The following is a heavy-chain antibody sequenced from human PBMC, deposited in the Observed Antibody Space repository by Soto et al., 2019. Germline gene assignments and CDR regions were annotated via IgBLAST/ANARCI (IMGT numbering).Heavy chain of an antibody. V-gene: IGHV3-23*01. Sequence: PVGSLRLSGTASGFTLQNYAMAWVRQAPGKGLEWVSTLIGGHYGTAYSYSVKGRFTVSRDNSKNCLYLQMNSLGVEDMAMYFCAKGKSTGDIDWFDPWGQGGLVTVSS. CDR1: GFTLQNYA. CDR3: AKGKSTGDIDWFDP. D-gene: IGHD3-10*01. CDR2: LIGGHYGT. J-gene: IGHJ5*02.